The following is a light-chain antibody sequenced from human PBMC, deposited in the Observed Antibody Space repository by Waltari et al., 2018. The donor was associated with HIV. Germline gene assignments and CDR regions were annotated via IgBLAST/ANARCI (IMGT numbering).Light chain of an antibody. CDR2: SAS. CDR1: HNIATY. V-gene: IGKV1-39*01. J-gene: IGKJ4*01. CDR3: QQASALPLT. Sequence: DILMTQSPASLSASLGDRVTMTCRSSHNIATYVNWYQQRPGKPHSLLIYSASTLHIGVPSRFTGAGSGRLFTLTINRLQSEDFASYFCQQASALPLTFGGGTNV.